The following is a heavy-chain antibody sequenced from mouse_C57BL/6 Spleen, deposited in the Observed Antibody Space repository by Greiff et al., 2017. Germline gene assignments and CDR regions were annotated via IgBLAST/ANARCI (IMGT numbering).Heavy chain of an antibody. V-gene: IGHV1-55*01. J-gene: IGHJ4*01. CDR2: IYPGSGST. CDR1: GYTFTSYW. CDR3: ASYYGNPYYYAMDY. Sequence: QVQLKQPGAELVKPGASVKMSCKASGYTFTSYWITWVKQRPGQGLEWIGDIYPGSGSTNYNEKFKSKATLTVDTSSSTAYMQLSSLTSEDSAVYYCASYYGNPYYYAMDYWGQGTSVTVSS. D-gene: IGHD2-1*01.